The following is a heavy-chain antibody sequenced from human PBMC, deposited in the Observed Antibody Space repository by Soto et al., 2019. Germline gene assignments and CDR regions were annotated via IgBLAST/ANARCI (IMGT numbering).Heavy chain of an antibody. CDR3: PRHEGTSFGP. Sequence: GSLSLACAACGFTFSRFLMTLVRPAPGKGLEWVANIKQDGREKYCVDSVKGRFTISRDNAKNSLYLQMNSLTVADTDVYYCPRHEGTSFGPWGLGALVTVS. CDR2: IKQDGREK. J-gene: IGHJ5*02. D-gene: IGHD2-2*01. V-gene: IGHV3-7*01. CDR1: GFTFSRFL.